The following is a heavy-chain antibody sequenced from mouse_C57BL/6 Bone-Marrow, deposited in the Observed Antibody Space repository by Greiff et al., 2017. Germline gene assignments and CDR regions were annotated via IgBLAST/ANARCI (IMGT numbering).Heavy chain of an antibody. CDR1: GFSLTSYG. Sequence: VQLKESGPGLVQPSQSLSITCTVSGFSLTSYGVHWVRQSPGKGLEWLGVIWSGGSTDYNAAFISRLSISKDNSKSQVFFKMNSLQADDTAIYYCAGHDGYYVYWYFDVWGTGTTVTVSS. J-gene: IGHJ1*03. CDR2: IWSGGST. CDR3: AGHDGYYVYWYFDV. V-gene: IGHV2-2*01. D-gene: IGHD2-3*01.